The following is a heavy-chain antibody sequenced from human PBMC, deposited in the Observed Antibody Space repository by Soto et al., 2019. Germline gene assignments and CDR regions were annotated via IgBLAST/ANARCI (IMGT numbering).Heavy chain of an antibody. J-gene: IGHJ4*02. CDR3: AISVGVPYPHRAFYY. V-gene: IGHV1-2*06. CDR2: INPDSGET. Sequence: ASVEVSCKASGYTFTGFSIHWVRQAPGQGLEWMGRINPDSGETYHAEKFQGRVTMTRHTSNSTAYMELTTLTSDDTAVYHCAISVGVPYPHRAFYYWGQG. D-gene: IGHD2-2*01. CDR1: GYTFTGFS.